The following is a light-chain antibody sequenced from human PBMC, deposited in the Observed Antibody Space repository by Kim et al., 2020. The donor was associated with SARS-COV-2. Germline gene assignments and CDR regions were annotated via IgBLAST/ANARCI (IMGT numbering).Light chain of an antibody. Sequence: DIQMTQSPSSLSASVGDRVTITCRASQIMNSWLAWYQQRPGKAPKPLIYDTSKLEAGVPSRFSGSGSGTDFTLTISSLQPEDFATYNCQQYYTSPLTFGQGTKVDIK. CDR2: DTS. V-gene: IGKV1D-16*01. CDR1: QIMNSW. CDR3: QQYYTSPLT. J-gene: IGKJ1*01.